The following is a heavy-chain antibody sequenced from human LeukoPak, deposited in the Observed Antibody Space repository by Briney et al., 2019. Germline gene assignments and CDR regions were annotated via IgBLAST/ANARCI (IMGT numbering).Heavy chain of an antibody. V-gene: IGHV4-34*01. CDR1: GGSFSGYY. Sequence: PSETLSLTCAVYGGSFSGYYWSWIRQPPGKGLEWIGEINHSGSTNYNPSLKSRVTISVDTSKNQFSLKLSSVTAADTAVYYCARAYYYDSSGSGYFDYWGQGTLVTVSS. J-gene: IGHJ4*02. CDR3: ARAYYYDSSGSGYFDY. CDR2: INHSGST. D-gene: IGHD3-22*01.